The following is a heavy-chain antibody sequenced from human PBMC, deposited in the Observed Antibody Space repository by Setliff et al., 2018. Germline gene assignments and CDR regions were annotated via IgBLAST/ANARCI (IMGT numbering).Heavy chain of an antibody. CDR3: SRLVRFCTRTSCQRLSGGEF. CDR2: ISVYTGKT. Sequence: GASVKVSCKTSGYSFIRYYMYWVRQAPGQGLEWMGWISVYTGKTYFTPKLRDRVTLTTDTSTSTAYMELRSLGSDDTAVYYCSRLVRFCTRTSCQRLSGGEFWGQGTLVTSPQ. J-gene: IGHJ4*02. D-gene: IGHD2-8*01. CDR1: GYSFIRYY. V-gene: IGHV1-18*04.